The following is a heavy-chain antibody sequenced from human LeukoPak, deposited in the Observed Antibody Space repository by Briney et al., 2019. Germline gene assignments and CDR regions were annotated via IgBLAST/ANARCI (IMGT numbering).Heavy chain of an antibody. Sequence: GGSLRLSCAASGFTFSSYAMSWVRQAPGKGLEWLSYISSSGSALYYADSVKGRFIISRDNAKNSLFLEMNNLRAEDTAVYYCARDPDTSSKIDYWGQGTLVTVSS. V-gene: IGHV3-48*04. J-gene: IGHJ4*02. D-gene: IGHD5-18*01. CDR1: GFTFSSYA. CDR2: ISSSGSAL. CDR3: ARDPDTSSKIDY.